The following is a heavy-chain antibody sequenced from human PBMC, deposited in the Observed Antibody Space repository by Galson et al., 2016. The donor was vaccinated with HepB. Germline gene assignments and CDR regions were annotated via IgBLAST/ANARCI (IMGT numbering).Heavy chain of an antibody. CDR1: GFTFSDHY. CDR2: ISSNAYGGTT. D-gene: IGHD6-13*01. V-gene: IGHV3-49*04. Sequence: SLRLSCAASGFTFSDHYMDWVRQAPGKGLEWVGFISSNAYGGTTEFAASVKDRFTISRDDSKSIAYLQMNSLKIEDTAVYYCTDGGGIAAAARGLNHWGQGTLVTVSS. J-gene: IGHJ5*02. CDR3: TDGGGIAAAARGLNH.